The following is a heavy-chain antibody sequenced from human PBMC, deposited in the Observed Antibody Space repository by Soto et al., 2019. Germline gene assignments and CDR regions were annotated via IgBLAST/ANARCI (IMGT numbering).Heavy chain of an antibody. CDR2: FYGGGSTST. CDR1: GFTFSTYT. J-gene: IGHJ4*01. V-gene: IGHV3-23*01. CDR3: ARSSNAVIGTMNFDH. D-gene: IGHD1-20*01. Sequence: GGSLRLSCAAAGFTFSTYTMSWVRQAPGKGPKWVAGFYGGGSTSTFYADSVKGRFTISRDNSKNMLFLQMNSLRAEDTAIYYCARSSNAVIGTMNFDHWGHGILVTVSS.